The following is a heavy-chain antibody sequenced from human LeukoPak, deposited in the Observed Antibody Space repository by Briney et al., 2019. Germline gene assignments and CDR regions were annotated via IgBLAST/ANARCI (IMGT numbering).Heavy chain of an antibody. CDR3: ARAPRTYDSSGYYGY. CDR2: INPSGGST. J-gene: IGHJ4*02. CDR1: GFTFSSYA. Sequence: PGGSLRLSCAASGFTFSSYAMHWVRQAPGQGLEWMGIINPSGGSTSYAQKFQGRVTMTRDMSTSTDYMELSSLRSEDTAVYYCARAPRTYDSSGYYGYWGQGTLVTVSS. D-gene: IGHD3-22*01. V-gene: IGHV1-46*01.